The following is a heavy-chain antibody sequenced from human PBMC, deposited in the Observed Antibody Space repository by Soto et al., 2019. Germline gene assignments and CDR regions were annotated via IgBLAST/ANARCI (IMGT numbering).Heavy chain of an antibody. CDR3: ARGAPYYFWNGDYHGRSLGIDA. J-gene: IGHJ6*02. V-gene: IGHV1-3*01. CDR1: GYTFTSYA. CDR2: INAGNGNT. D-gene: IGHD3-3*01. Sequence: ASVKVSCKTSGYTFTSYAMHWVRQAPGQRLEWMGWINAGNGNTKYSHKFQGRVTITRDTSASTAYMELRSLRSDDTAVYYCARGAPYYFWNGDYHGRSLGIDAWGQGTTVTVSS.